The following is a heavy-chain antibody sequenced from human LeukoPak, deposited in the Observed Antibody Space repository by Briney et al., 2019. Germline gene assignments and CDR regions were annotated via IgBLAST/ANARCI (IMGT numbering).Heavy chain of an antibody. CDR2: IYYSGST. V-gene: IGHV4-59*01. D-gene: IGHD6-19*01. CDR3: ASQRSRIAVAGFDY. CDR1: GGSISSYY. Sequence: SETLSLTCTVSGGSISSYYWSWIRQPPGKGLEWIGYIYYSGSTNYNPSLKSRVTISVDTSKNQFSLKLSSVTAADTAVYYCASQRSRIAVAGFDYWGQGTLVTVSS. J-gene: IGHJ4*02.